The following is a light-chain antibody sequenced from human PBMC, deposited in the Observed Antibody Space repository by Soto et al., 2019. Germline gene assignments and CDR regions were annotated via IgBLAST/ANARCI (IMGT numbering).Light chain of an antibody. CDR3: MQYKHWPPKT. V-gene: IGKV3-15*01. J-gene: IGKJ1*01. Sequence: TQVSTILSGSPGEGAPLPFRACPSGSSYLAWYQQRPGQAPRLLIYSVSTRASGVPARFSGSGSGTDFTLTISRVQSEDVGVYYCMQYKHWPPKTFGQGTKVDIK. CDR1: PSGSSY. CDR2: SVS.